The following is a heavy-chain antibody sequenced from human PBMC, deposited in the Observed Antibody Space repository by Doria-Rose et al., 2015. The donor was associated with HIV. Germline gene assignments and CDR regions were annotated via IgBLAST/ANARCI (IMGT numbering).Heavy chain of an antibody. CDR3: ARDRGDY. V-gene: IGHV4-4*07. CDR1: GDSIHNFY. CDR2: IYSTGST. J-gene: IGHJ4*02. Sequence: VQLQESGPGLVKPSETLSLTCTVSGDSIHNFYWTWVRQAAGKGLEWIGRIYSTGSTNYNPSLQSRVTISIDTSRSQFSLGLRSVTAADTAFYFCARDRGDYWGQGALVTVTS.